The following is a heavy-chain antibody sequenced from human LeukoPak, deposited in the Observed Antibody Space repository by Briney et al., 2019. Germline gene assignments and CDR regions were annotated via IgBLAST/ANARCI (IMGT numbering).Heavy chain of an antibody. V-gene: IGHV4-34*01. D-gene: IGHD3-22*01. J-gene: IGHJ4*02. CDR2: INHSGST. CDR1: GGFFSGYY. CDR3: ARGPTNYYDSSGYYD. Sequence: SETLSLTCAVYGGFFSGYYWSWIRQPPGKGLEWIGEINHSGSTNYNPSLKSRVTISVDTSKNQFSLKLSSVTAADTAVYYCARGPTNYYDSSGYYDWGQGTLVTVSS.